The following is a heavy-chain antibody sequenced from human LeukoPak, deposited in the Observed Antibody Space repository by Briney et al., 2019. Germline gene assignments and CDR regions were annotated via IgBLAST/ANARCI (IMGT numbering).Heavy chain of an antibody. Sequence: GGSLRLSCAASGSTFSFNSMHWVRQGPGKGLVWVSRIKRDGSGSTYADSVKGRVTISRDNAKNTLYLQMNSLRAEDTAVYYCARSNGFGMDVWGQGTTVTVSS. J-gene: IGHJ6*02. CDR3: ARSNGFGMDV. D-gene: IGHD2-8*01. CDR2: IKRDGSGS. V-gene: IGHV3-74*01. CDR1: GSTFSFNS.